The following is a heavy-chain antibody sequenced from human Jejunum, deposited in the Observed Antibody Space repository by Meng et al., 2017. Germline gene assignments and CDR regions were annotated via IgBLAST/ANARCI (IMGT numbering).Heavy chain of an antibody. CDR2: IIGIGGSA. Sequence: GESLMISCAASEFTFSSYAMSWVRQSPGKGLEWVSVIIGIGGSAYYTDSVKGRFTISRDNSKNTMYLQMNSLRAEDTAVYYCAKDRVTTGTGPRFDPWGQGTLVTVSS. CDR1: EFTFSSYA. J-gene: IGHJ5*02. CDR3: AKDRVTTGTGPRFDP. V-gene: IGHV3-23*01. D-gene: IGHD1-1*01.